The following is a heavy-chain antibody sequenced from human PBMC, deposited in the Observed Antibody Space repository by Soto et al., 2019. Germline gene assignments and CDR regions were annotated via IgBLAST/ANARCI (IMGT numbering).Heavy chain of an antibody. CDR3: ARGTGQQAPDFFDC. CDR2: LWYDGSKE. CDR1: GFILSNYG. Sequence: QVQLVESGGGVVQPGRSLRLSCVASGFILSNYGIHWVRQAPGKGLEWVAVLWYDGSKEYYVDSVRGRFTISRDNSKNTLYLQMNNLRAEDTAVYYCARGTGQQAPDFFDCWGQGAQVTVSA. V-gene: IGHV3-33*01. J-gene: IGHJ4*02. D-gene: IGHD6-13*01.